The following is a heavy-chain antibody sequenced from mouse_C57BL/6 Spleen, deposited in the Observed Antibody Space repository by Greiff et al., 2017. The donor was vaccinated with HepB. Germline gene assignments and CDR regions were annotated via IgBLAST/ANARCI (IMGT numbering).Heavy chain of an antibody. D-gene: IGHD1-1*01. V-gene: IGHV5-17*01. Sequence: EVKLVESGGGLVKPGGSLKLSCAASGFTFSDYGMHWVRQAPEKGLEWVAYISSGSSTIYYADTVKGRFTISRDNAKNTLFLQMTSLRSEDTAMYYCAREITTEAYWGQGTLVTVSA. CDR2: ISSGSSTI. J-gene: IGHJ3*01. CDR1: GFTFSDYG. CDR3: AREITTEAY.